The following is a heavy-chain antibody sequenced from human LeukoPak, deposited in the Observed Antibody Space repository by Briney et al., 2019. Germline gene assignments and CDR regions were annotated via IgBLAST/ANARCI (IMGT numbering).Heavy chain of an antibody. J-gene: IGHJ4*02. CDR1: GFTFSSYE. CDR2: ISSSSGSTI. D-gene: IGHD3-16*01. Sequence: GGSLRLSCAASGFTFSSYEMNWVRQAPGKGLEWVSYISSSSGSTIYYADSVKGRFTISRDNAKNSLYLQMNSLRAEDTAVYYCARDPPGGVLDYWGQGTLVTVSS. V-gene: IGHV3-48*03. CDR3: ARDPPGGVLDY.